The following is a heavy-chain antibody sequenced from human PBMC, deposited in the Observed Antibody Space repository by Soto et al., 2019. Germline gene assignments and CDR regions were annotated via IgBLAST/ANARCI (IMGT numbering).Heavy chain of an antibody. CDR2: IDYRGTI. Sequence: LSLTCTVSGGSIATSSYFWAWIRRPPGKGLEWIGSIDYRGTIYNNPSLKSRVTISVDTSKNQFSLKLSSVTAADTAVYYCARTESIRVPTGGFDPWGQGTLVTVSS. V-gene: IGHV4-39*07. CDR3: ARTESIRVPTGGFDP. CDR1: GGSIATSSYF. J-gene: IGHJ5*02. D-gene: IGHD3-10*01.